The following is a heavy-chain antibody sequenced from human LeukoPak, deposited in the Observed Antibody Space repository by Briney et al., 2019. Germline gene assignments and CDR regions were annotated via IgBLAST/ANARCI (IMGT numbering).Heavy chain of an antibody. CDR2: IYPNSGGT. CDR3: ARDRRYSSGLNYFDY. Sequence: ASVKVSYKASGYTFTGYYMHWVRQAPGQGLEWMGRIYPNSGGTNYAQKFQGRVTMTRDTSISTAYMELSRLRSDDTAVYYCARDRRYSSGLNYFDYWGQGTLVTVSS. J-gene: IGHJ4*02. CDR1: GYTFTGYY. D-gene: IGHD6-19*01. V-gene: IGHV1-2*06.